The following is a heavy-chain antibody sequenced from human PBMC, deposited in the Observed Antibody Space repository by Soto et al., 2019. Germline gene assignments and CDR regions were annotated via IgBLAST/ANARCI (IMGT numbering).Heavy chain of an antibody. D-gene: IGHD1-1*01. CDR3: ARDSVASTNSFWFDP. CDR1: GFTFSSYG. V-gene: IGHV3-33*01. CDR2: IWNDGTNP. J-gene: IGHJ5*02. Sequence: QVQLVESGGGVVQPGRSLRLSCAASGFTFSSYGMHWVRLTPGKGLEWVALIWNDGTNPYYADSVQGRFTISRDNSKNTLYLQMNRLSAEDTAVYYCARDSVASTNSFWFDPRGQGTLVTVSS.